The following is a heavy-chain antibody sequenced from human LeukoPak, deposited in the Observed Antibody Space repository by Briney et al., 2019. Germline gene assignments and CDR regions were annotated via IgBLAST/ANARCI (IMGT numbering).Heavy chain of an antibody. V-gene: IGHV3-11*06. CDR3: AREEAGDYFDY. CDR2: ISSSSSYI. CDR1: GFTFSDYY. D-gene: IGHD4-17*01. Sequence: GGSLRLSCAASGFTFSDYYMSWIRQAPGKGLEWVSSISSSSSYIYYADSVKGRFTISRDNAKNSLYLQMNSLRAEDTAVYYCAREEAGDYFDYWGQGTLVTVSS. J-gene: IGHJ4*02.